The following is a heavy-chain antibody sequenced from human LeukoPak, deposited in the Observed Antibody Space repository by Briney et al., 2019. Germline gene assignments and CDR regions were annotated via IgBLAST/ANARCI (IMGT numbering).Heavy chain of an antibody. CDR1: GFSFSSYW. CDR2: IKQDGNEK. CDR3: PTSSYNRNLQGS. Sequence: GGSLTLSCAASGFSFSSYWMTWAGQAPGKGLEWVANIKQDGNEKYYVDSVKGRFTISRDNAKNSLYLQMNSLRAEDTAVYYCPTSSYNRNLQGSWGQRTMVTVFS. D-gene: IGHD1-14*01. J-gene: IGHJ3*01. V-gene: IGHV3-7*01.